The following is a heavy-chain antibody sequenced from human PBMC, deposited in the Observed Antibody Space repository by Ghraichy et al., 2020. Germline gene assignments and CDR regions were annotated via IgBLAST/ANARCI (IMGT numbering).Heavy chain of an antibody. J-gene: IGHJ4*02. CDR3: VFYDFWSGFSVY. CDR2: ISSDGSNK. V-gene: IGHV3-74*01. D-gene: IGHD3-3*01. CDR1: GFTFGNDW. Sequence: LSLTCAASGFTFGNDWMHWVRQAPGKGLVWVSRISSDGSNKNYADSVKGRFTISRDNAKNTLYLQMNSLRAEDTAVYYCVFYDFWSGFSVYWGQGTLVTVSS.